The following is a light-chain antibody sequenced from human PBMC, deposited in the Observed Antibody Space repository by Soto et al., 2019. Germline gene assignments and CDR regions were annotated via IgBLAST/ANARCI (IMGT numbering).Light chain of an antibody. CDR1: SSDVGGYNY. CDR3: TSYAGGNNV. V-gene: IGLV2-8*01. CDR2: EVN. Sequence: QSALTQPHSASGSPGQSVTISCTGTSSDVGGYNYVSWYQQHPGKVPKLMVYEVNQRPSGVPDRFSGSKSGNTASLTVSGLQAEDEAEYYCTSYAGGNNVFGTGTKSPS. J-gene: IGLJ1*01.